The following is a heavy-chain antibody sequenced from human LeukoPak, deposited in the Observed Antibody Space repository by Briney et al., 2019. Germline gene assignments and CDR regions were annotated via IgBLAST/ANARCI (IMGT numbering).Heavy chain of an antibody. CDR2: ISGSGDTT. CDR3: AKDNGLGSFYIFDY. Sequence: GGSLRLSCAASGFIFTSYTMTWVRQAPGKGLEWAAAISGSGDTTSYADSVKGRFAISRDNSKNTLSLQMNSLRAEDTAVYYCAKDNGLGSFYIFDYWGQGTLVTVSS. D-gene: IGHD3-10*01. V-gene: IGHV3-23*01. CDR1: GFIFTSYT. J-gene: IGHJ4*02.